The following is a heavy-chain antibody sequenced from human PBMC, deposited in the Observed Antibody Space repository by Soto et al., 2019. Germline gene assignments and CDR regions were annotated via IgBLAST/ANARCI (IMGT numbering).Heavy chain of an antibody. CDR3: ASRRITMVRGAAFWIYYYGMDV. CDR1: GGSFSGYY. D-gene: IGHD3-10*01. CDR2: INHSGST. Sequence: QVQLQQWGAGLLKPSETLSLTCAVYGGSFSGYYWSWIRQPPGKGLECIGEINHSGSTNYNPSLKSRVTISVDTSKNQFSLKLSSVTAADTAVYYCASRRITMVRGAAFWIYYYGMDVWGQGTTVTVSS. V-gene: IGHV4-34*01. J-gene: IGHJ6*02.